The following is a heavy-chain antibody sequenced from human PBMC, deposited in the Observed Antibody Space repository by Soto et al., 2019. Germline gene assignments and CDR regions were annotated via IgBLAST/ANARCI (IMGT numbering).Heavy chain of an antibody. V-gene: IGHV4-31*03. D-gene: IGHD2-2*01. Sequence: PSETLSLTCSVSGGTTTSGGYYWTWIHQHPGKGLEWIGCTSYSGSTYYNPSLKSRVTISVDTSKNQFSLKLSSVTAADTAVYYCARVPDRWGQGTLVTVSS. CDR2: TSYSGST. J-gene: IGHJ5*02. CDR3: ARVPDR. CDR1: GGTTTSGGYY.